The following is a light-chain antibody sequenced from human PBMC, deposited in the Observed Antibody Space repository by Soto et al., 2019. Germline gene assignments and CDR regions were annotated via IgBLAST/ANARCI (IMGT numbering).Light chain of an antibody. J-gene: IGKJ1*01. V-gene: IGKV3-20*01. CDR3: QQYGSSPKT. Sequence: EIVLTQSPGTLSLSPGERATLSCRASQSVSSSYLAWYQQKPGQAPRLLIYGASSRATGIPDRFSGSGSGTDFTLTISRLAPEDFAVYYCQQYGSSPKTFGQGTKVDIK. CDR1: QSVSSSY. CDR2: GAS.